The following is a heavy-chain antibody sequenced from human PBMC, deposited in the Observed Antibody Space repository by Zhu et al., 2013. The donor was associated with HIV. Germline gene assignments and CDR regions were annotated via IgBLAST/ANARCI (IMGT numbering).Heavy chain of an antibody. Sequence: QVQLVQSGAEVKKPGASVKVSCKASGYTFTSYDINWVRQATGQGLEWMGWMNPNSGNTGYAQKFQGRVTMTRNTSISTAYMELSSLRSEDTAVYYCARVGPAPLVVAVDFDYWAREPWSPSPQ. CDR2: MNPNSGNT. J-gene: IGHJ4*02. D-gene: IGHD3-22*01. V-gene: IGHV1-8*01. CDR3: ARVGPAPLVVAVDFDY. CDR1: GYTFTSYD.